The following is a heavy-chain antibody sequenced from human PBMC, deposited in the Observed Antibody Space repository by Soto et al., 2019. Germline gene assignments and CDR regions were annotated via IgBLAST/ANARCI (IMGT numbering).Heavy chain of an antibody. D-gene: IGHD1-26*01. V-gene: IGHV6-1*01. CDR1: GDSVSSNSAA. CDR3: ARGGRSGSHRYYYYGMDV. CDR2: TYYRSKWYN. J-gene: IGHJ6*02. Sequence: SQTLSLTCAISGDSVSSNSAAWNWIRQSPSRGLEWLGRTYYRSKWYNDYAVSVKSRITINPDTSKNQFSLQLNSVTPEDTAVYYCARGGRSGSHRYYYYGMDVWGQGTPVTVSS.